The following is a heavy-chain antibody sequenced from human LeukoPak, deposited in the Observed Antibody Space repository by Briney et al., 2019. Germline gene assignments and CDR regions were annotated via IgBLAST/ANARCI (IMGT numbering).Heavy chain of an antibody. V-gene: IGHV4-38-2*02. CDR3: ARDIFGVVSVVDY. J-gene: IGHJ4*02. CDR2: IYHSGTT. CDR1: GGSFSNYY. D-gene: IGHD3-3*01. Sequence: PSETLSLTCGVYGGSFSNYYWGWIRQPPGKGLEWIGSIYHSGTTYYNPSLKSRVTISVDTSKNQFSLKLSSVTAADTAVYYCARDIFGVVSVVDYWGQGTLVTVSS.